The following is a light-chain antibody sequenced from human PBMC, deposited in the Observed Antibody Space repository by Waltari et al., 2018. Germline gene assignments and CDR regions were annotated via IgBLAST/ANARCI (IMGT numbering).Light chain of an antibody. Sequence: QSALTQPAPVSGSPGQSITISCTGTSSNVGGYNFVSWYQQHPGKAPKFIIYDVGSRPPGVPNRFSVSTSGNTASLTISRLQADDEADYYCSSYTSKSTWVFGGGTKLTVL. CDR3: SSYTSKSTWV. CDR2: DVG. CDR1: SSNVGGYNF. J-gene: IGLJ3*02. V-gene: IGLV2-14*03.